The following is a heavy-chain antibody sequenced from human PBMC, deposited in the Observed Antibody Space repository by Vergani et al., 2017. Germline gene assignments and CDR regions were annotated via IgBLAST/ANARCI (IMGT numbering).Heavy chain of an antibody. V-gene: IGHV4-39*07. Sequence: QLQLQESGPGLVKPSETLSLTCTVSGGSISSSSYYWGWIRQPPGKGLEWIGSIYYSGSTYYNPSLKSRVTISVDTSKNQFSLKLSSVTAADTAVYYCAKDSGSAAAPRYFDLWGRGTLVTVSS. D-gene: IGHD6-13*01. CDR1: GGSISSSSYY. J-gene: IGHJ2*01. CDR3: AKDSGSAAAPRYFDL. CDR2: IYYSGST.